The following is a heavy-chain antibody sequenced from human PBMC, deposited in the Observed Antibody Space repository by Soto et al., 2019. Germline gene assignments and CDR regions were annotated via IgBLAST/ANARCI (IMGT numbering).Heavy chain of an antibody. D-gene: IGHD6-19*01. J-gene: IGHJ4*02. CDR1: GDSVSSNSGA. CDR2: TYYRSKWWN. Sequence: PSQTLSLTCAISGDSVSSNSGAWNWIRQSPSRGLEWLGRTYYRSKWWNDYAVSVRSRITINPDTSKNQFSLQLNSVTPEDTAVYYCAGGTHSSGWKYWGQGTLVTVSS. V-gene: IGHV6-1*01. CDR3: AGGTHSSGWKY.